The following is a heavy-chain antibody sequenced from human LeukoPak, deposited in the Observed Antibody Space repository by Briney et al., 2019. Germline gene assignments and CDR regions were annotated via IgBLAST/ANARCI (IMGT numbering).Heavy chain of an antibody. V-gene: IGHV3-7*04. CDR2: INQDGSEK. Sequence: GGSLRLSCVGSGFTFSSYWMSWVRQAPGKGLEWVANINQDGSEKYDVDSAKGRFTISRDNAKNSLYLQMNSLRVEDTAMYYCARVGGGDGSGWSTTDYWGQGTLVTISS. CDR3: ARVGGGDGSGWSTTDY. D-gene: IGHD6-19*01. CDR1: GFTFSSYW. J-gene: IGHJ4*02.